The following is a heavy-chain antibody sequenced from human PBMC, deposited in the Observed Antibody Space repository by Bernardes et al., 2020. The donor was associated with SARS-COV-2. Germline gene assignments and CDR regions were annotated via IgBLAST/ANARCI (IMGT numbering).Heavy chain of an antibody. V-gene: IGHV3-30-3*01. CDR1: GFTFSSYA. CDR2: ISYDGSNK. CDR3: ARDIAARTGLGGYNWFDP. D-gene: IGHD6-6*01. J-gene: IGHJ5*02. Sequence: GGSLRLSCAASGFTFSSYAMHWVRQAPGKGLEWVAVISYDGSNKYYADSVKGRFTISRDNSKNTLYLQMNSLRAEDTAVYYCARDIAARTGLGGYNWFDPWGQGTLVTVSS.